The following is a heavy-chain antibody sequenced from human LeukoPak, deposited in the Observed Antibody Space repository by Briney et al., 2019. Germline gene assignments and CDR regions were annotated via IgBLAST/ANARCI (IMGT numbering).Heavy chain of an antibody. CDR1: GYTFTDYY. J-gene: IGHJ4*02. D-gene: IGHD3-16*01. V-gene: IGHV1-2*02. Sequence: ASVKVSCKTSGYTFTDYYIHWVRQAPGQGLEWMGCINPNSGGTNYAQNFRGRVTMTRDTSISTAYMELSRLRSGDTAAYYCARPARSGSYSDTNLDYWGQGSLVTVSS. CDR2: INPNSGGT. CDR3: ARPARSGSYSDTNLDY.